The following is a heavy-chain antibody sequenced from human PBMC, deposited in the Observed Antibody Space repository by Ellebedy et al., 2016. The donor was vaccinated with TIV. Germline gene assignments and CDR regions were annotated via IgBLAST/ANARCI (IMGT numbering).Heavy chain of an antibody. V-gene: IGHV3-23*01. J-gene: IGHJ5*02. CDR1: SFTFNSHA. D-gene: IGHD3-22*01. CDR2: ISGSGGST. Sequence: GGSLRLSCASSSFTFNSHAMSWVRQAPGKGLEWVSAISGSGGSTYYADSVKGRFTISRDNSKNTLYLQMNSLRAEDTAVYYCATYDSSGYYYWFNPWGQGTLVTVSS. CDR3: ATYDSSGYYYWFNP.